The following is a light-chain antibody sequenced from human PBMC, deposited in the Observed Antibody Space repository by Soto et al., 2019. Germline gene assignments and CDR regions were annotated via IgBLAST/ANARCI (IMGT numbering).Light chain of an antibody. CDR1: SSDVGGYDY. CDR2: EVT. J-gene: IGLJ1*01. V-gene: IGLV2-14*01. Sequence: QSALPQPASVSGSPGQSIAIFCTGTSSDVGGYDYVSWYQQHPDKAPKLMIYEVTKRPSGVSNRFSGSKSGNTASLTISGLQPEDEADYYCSSHTSGSTRVFGSGTKVTVL. CDR3: SSHTSGSTRV.